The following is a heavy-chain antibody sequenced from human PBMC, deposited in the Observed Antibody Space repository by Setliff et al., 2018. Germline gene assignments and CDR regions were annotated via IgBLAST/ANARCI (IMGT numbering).Heavy chain of an antibody. CDR2: TYDSGST. Sequence: LSLTCTVSGGPVNRTTTFWGWVRQTPGKGLEWIGSTYDSGSTYYNPSLNSRVTISEDTSKNQFSLKLTSVTAADAAVYYCARAAVTSGARADYFDNWGRGTLVTVSS. J-gene: IGHJ4*02. CDR3: ARAAVTSGARADYFDN. D-gene: IGHD4-17*01. V-gene: IGHV4-39*07. CDR1: GGPVNRTTTF.